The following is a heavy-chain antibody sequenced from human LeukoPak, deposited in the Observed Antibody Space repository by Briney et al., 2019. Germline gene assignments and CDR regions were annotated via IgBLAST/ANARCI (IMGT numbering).Heavy chain of an antibody. Sequence: SQTLSLTCTVSGDSISSGNYYCSWIRQPAGKGLEWIGRIYATGSPNYSPSFKSRVTISVDTSRNQFSLRLTSVTAADTTVYYCARHVPSMIVVVTPYFDYWGQGTLVTVSS. CDR2: IYATGSP. J-gene: IGHJ4*02. V-gene: IGHV4-61*02. CDR3: ARHVPSMIVVVTPYFDY. CDR1: GDSISSGNYY. D-gene: IGHD3-22*01.